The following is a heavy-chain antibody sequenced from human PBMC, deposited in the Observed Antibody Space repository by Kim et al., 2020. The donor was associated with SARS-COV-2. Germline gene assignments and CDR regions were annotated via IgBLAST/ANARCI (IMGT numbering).Heavy chain of an antibody. V-gene: IGHV3-43*01. CDR3: AKDTSFGEYTFDY. J-gene: IGHJ4*02. D-gene: IGHD3-10*01. Sequence: YADSVKGRVTISRDNSKNSLYLQMNSLRTEDTALYYCAKDTSFGEYTFDYWGQGTLVTVSS.